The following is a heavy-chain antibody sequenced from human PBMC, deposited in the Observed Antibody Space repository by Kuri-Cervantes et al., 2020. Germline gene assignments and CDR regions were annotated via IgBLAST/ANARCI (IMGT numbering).Heavy chain of an antibody. CDR1: GFTFSSYE. D-gene: IGHD3-16*01. Sequence: LSLTCAASGFTFSSYEMNWVRQAPGKGLEWVSYISSSGSTIYYADSVKGRFTISRDNAKNSLYLQMNSLRAEDTAVYYCASPGGDEGSFDYWGQGTLVTVSS. CDR3: ASPGGDEGSFDY. J-gene: IGHJ4*02. CDR2: ISSSGSTI. V-gene: IGHV3-48*03.